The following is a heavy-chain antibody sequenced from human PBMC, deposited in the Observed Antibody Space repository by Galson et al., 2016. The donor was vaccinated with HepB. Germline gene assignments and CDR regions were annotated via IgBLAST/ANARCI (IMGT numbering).Heavy chain of an antibody. CDR3: AKGSRRFFGAIDI. D-gene: IGHD3-3*01. J-gene: IGHJ3*02. CDR2: IWYDGSNK. CDR1: GFTFSNYG. Sequence: SLRLSCAASGFTFSNYGMHWVRQAPGKGLEWVALIWYDGSNKYYPDSVKGRFTISRDNSKNKLYLQMNSLRAEDTAVYYCAKGSRRFFGAIDIWGQGTMVTVSS. V-gene: IGHV3-33*06.